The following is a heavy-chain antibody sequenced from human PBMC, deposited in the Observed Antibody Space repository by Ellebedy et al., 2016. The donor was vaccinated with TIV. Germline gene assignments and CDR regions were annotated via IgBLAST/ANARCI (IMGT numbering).Heavy chain of an antibody. V-gene: IGHV3-74*01. D-gene: IGHD3-22*01. J-gene: IGHJ4*02. CDR3: VKDGSYDYFDY. Sequence: GESLKISCSASGFTFSSYWMHWVRQAPGKGLVWVARIYNDGTSTSYADSVQGRFTISRDNAKNTLYLEMNSLRVEDTAVYYCVKDGSYDYFDYWGQGTLVTVSS. CDR1: GFTFSSYW. CDR2: IYNDGTST.